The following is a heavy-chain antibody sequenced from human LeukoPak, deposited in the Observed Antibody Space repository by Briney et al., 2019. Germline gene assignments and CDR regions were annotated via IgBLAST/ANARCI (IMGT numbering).Heavy chain of an antibody. J-gene: IGHJ5*02. V-gene: IGHV4-34*01. D-gene: IGHD3-10*01. CDR2: INHSGST. Sequence: SETLSLTCAVYGDSFSGYYWSWIRQPPGKGLEWIGEINHSGSTNYNPSLKSRVTISVDTSKNQFSLKLSSVTAADTAVYYCARGPITMVRGVYNWFDPWGQGTLVTVSS. CDR3: ARGPITMVRGVYNWFDP. CDR1: GDSFSGYY.